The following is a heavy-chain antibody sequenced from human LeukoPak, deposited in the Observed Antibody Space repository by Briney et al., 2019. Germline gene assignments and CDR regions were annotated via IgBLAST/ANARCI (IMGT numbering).Heavy chain of an antibody. CDR2: IYYSGNT. D-gene: IGHD3-10*01. Sequence: SETLSLTCTVSGGSISSYYWSWIRQPPGKGLEWIGYIYYSGNTNYNPSLNSRVTISVDTSKKQFSLKLSSVTAADTAVYYCARAGYGWPEFDYWGQGTLVTVSS. J-gene: IGHJ4*02. CDR1: GGSISSYY. CDR3: ARAGYGWPEFDY. V-gene: IGHV4-59*01.